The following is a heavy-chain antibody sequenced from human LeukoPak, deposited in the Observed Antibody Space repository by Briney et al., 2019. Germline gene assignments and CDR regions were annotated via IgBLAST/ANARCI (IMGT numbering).Heavy chain of an antibody. D-gene: IGHD2-15*01. CDR3: AKDLLQTRYCSGGSCYTAYYYYGMDV. CDR1: GFTFSSYA. V-gene: IGHV3-23*01. J-gene: IGHJ6*02. Sequence: GGSLRLSCAASGFTFSSYAMSWVRQAPGKGLEWVSAISGSGGSTYYADSVKGRFTISRDNSKNTLYVQMNSLRAEDTAVYYCAKDLLQTRYCSGGSCYTAYYYYGMDVWGQGTTVTVSS. CDR2: ISGSGGST.